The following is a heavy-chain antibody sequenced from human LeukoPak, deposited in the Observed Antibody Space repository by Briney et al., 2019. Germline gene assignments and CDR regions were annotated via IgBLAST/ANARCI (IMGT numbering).Heavy chain of an antibody. Sequence: SETLSLTCAVYGGSFSGYYWSWIRQPPGKGPEWIGEINHSGSTNYNPSLKSRVTISVDTSKNQFSLKLSSVTAADTAVYYCARGSVYYDFWSGYYRQGPEPSFDPWGQGTLVTVSS. CDR2: INHSGST. CDR1: GGSFSGYY. D-gene: IGHD3-3*01. V-gene: IGHV4-34*01. J-gene: IGHJ5*02. CDR3: ARGSVYYDFWSGYYRQGPEPSFDP.